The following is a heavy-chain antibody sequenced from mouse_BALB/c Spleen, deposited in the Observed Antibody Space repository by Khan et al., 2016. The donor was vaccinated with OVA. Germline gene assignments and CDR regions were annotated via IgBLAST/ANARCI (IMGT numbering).Heavy chain of an antibody. J-gene: IGHJ3*01. CDR3: TRLAYYYNSGGFAY. CDR2: ISSGGSYT. D-gene: IGHD1-1*01. V-gene: IGHV5-6*01. CDR1: GFTFSTYG. Sequence: EVELVESGGDLVKPGGSLKLSCAASGFTFSTYGMSWVRQTPDKRLEWVATISSGGSYTYYPDSVKGRFTISRDNAKNTLNLQMRSLKSADTAMYYCTRLAYYYNSGGFAYWGQGTLVTVSA.